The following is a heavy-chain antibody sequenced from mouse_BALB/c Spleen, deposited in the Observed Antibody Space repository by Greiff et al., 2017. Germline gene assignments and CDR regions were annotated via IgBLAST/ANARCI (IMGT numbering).Heavy chain of an antibody. D-gene: IGHD2-3*01. V-gene: IGHV5-17*02. Sequence: EVQGVESGGGLVQPGGSRKLSCAASGFTFSSFGMHWVRQAPEKGLEWVAYISSGSSTIYYADTVKGRCTISRDNPKNTLFLQMTSLRSEDTAMYYCARWLLRNWYFDGWGAGTTVTVSS. CDR3: ARWLLRNWYFDG. CDR2: ISSGSSTI. CDR1: GFTFSSFG. J-gene: IGHJ1*01.